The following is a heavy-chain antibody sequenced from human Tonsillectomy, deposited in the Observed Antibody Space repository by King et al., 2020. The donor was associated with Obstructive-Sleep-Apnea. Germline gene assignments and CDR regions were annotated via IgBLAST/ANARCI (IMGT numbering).Heavy chain of an antibody. CDR2: INTRGTT. J-gene: IGHJ4*02. CDR3: AKEGGGSGVYWVDS. V-gene: IGHV3-23*04. D-gene: IGHD3-10*01. Sequence: VQLVESGGGMVQPGGSLRLSCAASGFTFSSYGISWVRQAPGKGLDWVSAINTRGTTFYAGSVRGRFSISRDNSKYTGNLQVNSLRAEDTALYYCAKEGGGSGVYWVDSWGQGTLVTVSS. CDR1: GFTFSSYG.